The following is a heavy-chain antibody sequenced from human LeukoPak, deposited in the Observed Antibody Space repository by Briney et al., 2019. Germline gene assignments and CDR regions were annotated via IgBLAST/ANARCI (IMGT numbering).Heavy chain of an antibody. V-gene: IGHV7-4-1*02. J-gene: IGHJ6*03. CDR1: GYTFTSYA. Sequence: AASVKVSCKASGYTFTSYAMNWVRQAPGQGLEWMGWINTNTGNPTYAQGFTGRFVFSLDTSVSTAYLQISSLKAEDTAVYYCARVPLYYDFWSGRRAYYMDVWGKGTTVTVSS. CDR2: INTNTGNP. CDR3: ARVPLYYDFWSGRRAYYMDV. D-gene: IGHD3-3*01.